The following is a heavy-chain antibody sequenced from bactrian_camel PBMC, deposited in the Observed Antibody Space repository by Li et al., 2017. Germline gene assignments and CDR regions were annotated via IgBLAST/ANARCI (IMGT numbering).Heavy chain of an antibody. J-gene: IGHJ4*01. D-gene: IGHD4*01. CDR2: INSGGDTT. CDR3: AAANESDFETLLSVNY. V-gene: IGHV3S40*01. Sequence: QLVESGGGLVQPGGSLRLSCAASGFTFVGYAMSWVRQAPGKGLEWVSSINSGGDTTYYADSVNGRFSISQDNAKNTVYLQMDSLKPEDTAMYYCAAANESDFETLLSVNYWGQGTQVTVS. CDR1: GFTFVGYA.